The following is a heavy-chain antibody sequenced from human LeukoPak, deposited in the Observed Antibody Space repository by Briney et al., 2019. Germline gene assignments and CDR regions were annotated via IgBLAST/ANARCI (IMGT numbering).Heavy chain of an antibody. D-gene: IGHD3-10*01. V-gene: IGHV3-23*01. CDR3: AKASRLLHGSGSYPGYFDY. J-gene: IGHJ4*02. CDR2: ISGSGGST. Sequence: GGSLRLSCAASGFTVSSNYMSWVRQAPGKGLEWVSSISGSGGSTYYADSVKGRFTISRDNSKNTLYLQMNSLRAEDTAVYYCAKASRLLHGSGSYPGYFDYWGQGTLVTVSS. CDR1: GFTVSSNY.